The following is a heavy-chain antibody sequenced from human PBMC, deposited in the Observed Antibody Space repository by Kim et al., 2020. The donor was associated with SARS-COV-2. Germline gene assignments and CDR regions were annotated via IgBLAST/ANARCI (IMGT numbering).Heavy chain of an antibody. CDR1: GGTFSSYA. D-gene: IGHD3-16*01. Sequence: SVKVSCKASGGTFSSYAISWLRQAPGQGLEWMGRIIPILGIANNAQRFQGGATITADKSTSTAYMELSSLRSEDRPVYYCARAAGSPLGGDAFDIWGHGGMVTVSS. V-gene: IGHV1-69*04. CDR3: ARAAGSPLGGDAFDI. J-gene: IGHJ3*02. CDR2: IIPILGIA.